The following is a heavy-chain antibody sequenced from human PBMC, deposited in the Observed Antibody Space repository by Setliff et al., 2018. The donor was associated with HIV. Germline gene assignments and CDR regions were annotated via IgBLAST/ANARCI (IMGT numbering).Heavy chain of an antibody. CDR1: GGSFSPFS. Sequence: PSETLSLTCAVSGGSFSPFSWTWVRQSPGKGLEWIGEIYHSGSTDYNPSLKSRVTISVDKSRNQFSLKLSSVTAADTAVYYCARTHSGYFPYYFDYWGQGTLVTVSS. CDR3: ARTHSGYFPYYFDY. V-gene: IGHV4-34*01. CDR2: IYHSGST. D-gene: IGHD3-22*01. J-gene: IGHJ4*02.